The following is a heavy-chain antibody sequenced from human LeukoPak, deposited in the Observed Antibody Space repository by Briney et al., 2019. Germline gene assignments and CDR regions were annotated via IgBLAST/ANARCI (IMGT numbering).Heavy chain of an antibody. J-gene: IGHJ4*03. CDR3: ARGATISETGYFDY. D-gene: IGHD1-1*01. Sequence: SETLSLTCAVSGYSISSGYYWGWIRQPPGKGLEWIGSIYHSGSTYYNPSLKSRVTISVDTSKNQFSLKLSSVTAADTAVYYCARGATISETGYFDYWGQGTLVTVSS. CDR2: IYHSGST. V-gene: IGHV4-38-2*01. CDR1: GYSISSGYY.